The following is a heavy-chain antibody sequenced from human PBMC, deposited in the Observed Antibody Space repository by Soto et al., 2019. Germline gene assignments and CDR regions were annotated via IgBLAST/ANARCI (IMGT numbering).Heavy chain of an antibody. CDR2: IYPGDSDT. J-gene: IGHJ3*02. CDR3: ARQITDYGDHLKYLNAFDI. CDR1: GYSFTSYW. Sequence: GESLKISCKGSGYSFTSYWIGWVRQMPGKGLEWMGIIYPGDSDTRYSPSFQGQVTISADKSISTAYLQWSSLKASDTAMYYCARQITDYGDHLKYLNAFDIWGQGTMVTVSS. V-gene: IGHV5-51*01. D-gene: IGHD4-17*01.